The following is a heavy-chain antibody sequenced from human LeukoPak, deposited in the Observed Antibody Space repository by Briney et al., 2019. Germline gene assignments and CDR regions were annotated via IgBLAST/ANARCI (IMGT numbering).Heavy chain of an antibody. Sequence: GGSLRLSCAASGFTFSSYAMTWVRQAPGKGLEWVSVISGSGGYTYYADSVKGRFTTSRDNSKNTLYLQMTSLRAADTAVYYCARDRVRSVVVPAAPQDYWGQGTLVTVSS. J-gene: IGHJ4*02. CDR3: ARDRVRSVVVPAAPQDY. V-gene: IGHV3-23*01. CDR1: GFTFSSYA. CDR2: ISGSGGYT. D-gene: IGHD2-2*01.